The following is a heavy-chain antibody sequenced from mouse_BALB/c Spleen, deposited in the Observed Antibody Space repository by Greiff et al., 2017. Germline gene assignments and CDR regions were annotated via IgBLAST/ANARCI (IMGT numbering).Heavy chain of an antibody. CDR3: ARDLDYYGSSYGFDY. V-gene: IGHV2-6-7*01. CDR1: GFSLTGYG. Sequence: VAPSQSLSITCTVSGFSLTGYGVNWVRQPPGKGLEWLGMIWGDGSTDYNSALKSRLSISKDNSKSQVFLKMNSLQTDDTARYYCARDLDYYGSSYGFDYWGQGTTLTVSS. J-gene: IGHJ2*01. D-gene: IGHD1-1*01. CDR2: IWGDGST.